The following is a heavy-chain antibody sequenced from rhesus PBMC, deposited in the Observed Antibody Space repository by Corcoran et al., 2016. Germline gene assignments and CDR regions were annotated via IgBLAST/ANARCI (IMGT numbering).Heavy chain of an antibody. Sequence: EVQLVESGGGLAKPGGSLRLACVASGVSFSDYAMYWDCQAQGKGMEWVSGITYTGGSTYYADSVKGRFTISRENAQNTLYLQMDSLRAEDTAVYYCARPYGNYWYFDLWGPGTPITISS. J-gene: IGHJ2*01. D-gene: IGHD4-35*01. CDR1: GVSFSDYA. V-gene: IGHV3S18*01. CDR2: ITYTGGST. CDR3: ARPYGNYWYFDL.